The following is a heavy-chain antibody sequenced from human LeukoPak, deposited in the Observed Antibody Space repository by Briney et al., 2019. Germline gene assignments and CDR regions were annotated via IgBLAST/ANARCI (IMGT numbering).Heavy chain of an antibody. J-gene: IGHJ6*02. CDR3: AKDTCSGGSCYYYYGMDV. CDR2: ISHDGSNN. V-gene: IGHV3-30*18. Sequence: GGSLRLSCAASGFTFSRYGIHWVRQAPGKGLEWVAVISHDGSNNYYADSVKGRFTISRDNSKNTLYLQMISLRAEDTAVYYCAKDTCSGGSCYYYYGMDVWGQGTTVTVSS. CDR1: GFTFSRYG. D-gene: IGHD2-15*01.